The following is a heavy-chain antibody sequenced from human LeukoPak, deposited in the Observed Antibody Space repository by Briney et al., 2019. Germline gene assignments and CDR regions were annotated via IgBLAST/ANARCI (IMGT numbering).Heavy chain of an antibody. CDR1: GFTFSSYA. Sequence: GGSLRLSCAASGFTFSSYAMSWVRQAPGKGLEWVSAISGSGGSTYYADSVKGRFTISRDNSKNTLYLQMNSLRAEDTAVYYRAREKEDYYGMDVWGQGTTVTVSS. V-gene: IGHV3-23*01. CDR3: AREKEDYYGMDV. CDR2: ISGSGGST. J-gene: IGHJ6*02.